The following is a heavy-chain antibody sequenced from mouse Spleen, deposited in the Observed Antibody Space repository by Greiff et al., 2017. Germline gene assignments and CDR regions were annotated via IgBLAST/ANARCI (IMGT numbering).Heavy chain of an antibody. Sequence: EVKLMESGGGLVQPGESLKLSCESNEYEFPSHDMSWVRKTPEKRLELVAAINSDGGSTYYPDTMERRFIISRDNTKKTLYLQMSSLRSEDTALYYCARRSSYYGNYGYWYFDVWGAGTTVTVSS. CDR1: EYEFPSHD. J-gene: IGHJ1*01. CDR3: ARRSSYYGNYGYWYFDV. CDR2: INSDGGST. V-gene: IGHV5-2*03. D-gene: IGHD2-10*01.